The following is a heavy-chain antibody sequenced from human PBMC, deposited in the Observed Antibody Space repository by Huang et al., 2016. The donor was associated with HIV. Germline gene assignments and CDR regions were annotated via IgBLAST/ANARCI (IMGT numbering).Heavy chain of an antibody. CDR1: GYTFTEYY. Sequence: QVQLVQSGAEVKKPGASVKVSCKASGYTFTEYYIHWVRQAPGQGLEWMGWINPNSGGKHYAQKFQGRVTMTRDTASTTSYMELSSLRSDDTAVYYCARAQTGTTGWFDPWGPGTLVTVSS. CDR3: ARAQTGTTGWFDP. J-gene: IGHJ5*02. D-gene: IGHD1-7*01. CDR2: INPNSGGK. V-gene: IGHV1-2*02.